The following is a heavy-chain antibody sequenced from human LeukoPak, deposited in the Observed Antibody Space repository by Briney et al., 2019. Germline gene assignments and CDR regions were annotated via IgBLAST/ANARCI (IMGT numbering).Heavy chain of an antibody. CDR2: IYYSGST. CDR1: SGSISTSNYY. J-gene: IGHJ6*03. Sequence: SETLSLTCTVSSGSISTSNYYWGWIRQPPGKGLEWIGSIYYSGSTYYNPSLKSRVTISVDTSKNQFSLKLSSVTAADTAVYYCARHKDYYYSYMDVWGKGTTVTISS. CDR3: ARHKDYYYSYMDV. V-gene: IGHV4-39*01.